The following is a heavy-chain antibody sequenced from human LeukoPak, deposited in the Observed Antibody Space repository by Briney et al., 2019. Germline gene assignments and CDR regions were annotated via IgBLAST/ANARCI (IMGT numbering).Heavy chain of an antibody. Sequence: GGSLRLSRAASGFTFNKYWLHWVRQVPGKGLMWVSRIGAEGSNTDYADSVRGRFTISRDNAKNTLYLQMSGLRVEDTAIYYCARDLYIGGQGTLVTVSS. J-gene: IGHJ4*02. CDR1: GFTFNKYW. V-gene: IGHV3-74*01. CDR2: IGAEGSNT. CDR3: ARDLYI.